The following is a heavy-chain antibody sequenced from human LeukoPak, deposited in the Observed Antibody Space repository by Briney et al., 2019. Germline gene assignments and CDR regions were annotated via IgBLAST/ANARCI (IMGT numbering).Heavy chain of an antibody. Sequence: GGSLRLSCAASGFTFSSYTMNWVRQAPGKGLEWVSSISSSSGYIYYADSVKGRFTISRDNAKNSLYLRLNGLRAEDTTVYYCVNDCSSSSCYDYWGQGTLVTVSS. V-gene: IGHV3-21*01. CDR1: GFTFSSYT. CDR3: VNDCSSSSCYDY. J-gene: IGHJ4*02. CDR2: ISSSSGYI. D-gene: IGHD2-2*01.